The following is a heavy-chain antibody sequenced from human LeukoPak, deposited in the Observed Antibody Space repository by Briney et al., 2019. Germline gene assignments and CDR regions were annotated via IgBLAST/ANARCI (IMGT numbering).Heavy chain of an antibody. Sequence: SETLSLTCTVSGASISSYHWSWIRQPPGKGLEWIGYIYYSGSTYYNPSLQSRVIISVDTSKNQFSLKLTSVTAADTAVYYCARALYSMTTVTTEYWFDYWGQGTLVTVYS. J-gene: IGHJ4*02. CDR3: ARALYSMTTVTTEYWFDY. CDR1: GASISSYH. D-gene: IGHD4-17*01. V-gene: IGHV4-30-4*08. CDR2: IYYSGST.